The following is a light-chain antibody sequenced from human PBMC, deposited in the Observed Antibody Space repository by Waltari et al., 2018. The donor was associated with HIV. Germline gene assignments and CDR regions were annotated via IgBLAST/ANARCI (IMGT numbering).Light chain of an antibody. CDR2: DVS. V-gene: IGLV2-11*01. J-gene: IGLJ1*01. Sequence: QSALTQPRSVSGSPGQSVTISCTGTSSDVGGYNYVSWYQQHPGKAPKLMIHDVSKRPSGVPDRFSGSKSGNTASLTISGLQAEDEADYYCCSYAGSYTFGVFGTGTKVTVL. CDR3: CSYAGSYTFGV. CDR1: SSDVGGYNY.